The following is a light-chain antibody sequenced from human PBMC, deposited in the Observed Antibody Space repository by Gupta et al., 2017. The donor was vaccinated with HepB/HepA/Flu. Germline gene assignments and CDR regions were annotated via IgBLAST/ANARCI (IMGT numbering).Light chain of an antibody. CDR1: QSISVY. J-gene: IGKJ1*01. Sequence: DIQMTQSPSSLSASVGDRVSITCRESQSISVYLNWYQQKPGQAPQLIIYAASRLKRGVTSSFSGSGDGKDFTLTSSRRQYEACASYYGQQSYPTGTFGQGTKVEIK. CDR3: QQSYPTGT. V-gene: IGKV1-39*01. CDR2: AAS.